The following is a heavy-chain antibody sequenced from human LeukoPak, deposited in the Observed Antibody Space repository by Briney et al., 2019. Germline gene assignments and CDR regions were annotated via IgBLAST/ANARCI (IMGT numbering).Heavy chain of an antibody. CDR3: ARWFYGHDYNWFDP. D-gene: IGHD3-10*01. CDR1: GGSFSGYY. CDR2: IGDGGST. Sequence: PSGTLSLTCALHGGSFSGYYWSCIRHSPEKGLEWIGEIGDGGSTNYNPSLKSRVTMSVDMSKDQLSLRLTSVTAADAAVYYCARWFYGHDYNWFDPWGQGTLVTVSS. J-gene: IGHJ5*02. V-gene: IGHV4-34*01.